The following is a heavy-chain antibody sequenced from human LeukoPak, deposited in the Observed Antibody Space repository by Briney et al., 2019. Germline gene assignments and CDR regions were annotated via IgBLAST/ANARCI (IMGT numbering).Heavy chain of an antibody. CDR3: ARGSDSSGYYYGY. CDR2: ISSSSSTI. CDR1: GFTFSSYS. D-gene: IGHD3-22*01. Sequence: GGSLRLSCAASGFTFSSYSMNWVRQAPGKGLEWVSYISSSSSTIYCADSVKGRFTISRDNAKNSLYLQMSSLRAEDTAVYYCARGSDSSGYYYGYWGQGTLVTVSS. V-gene: IGHV3-48*04. J-gene: IGHJ4*02.